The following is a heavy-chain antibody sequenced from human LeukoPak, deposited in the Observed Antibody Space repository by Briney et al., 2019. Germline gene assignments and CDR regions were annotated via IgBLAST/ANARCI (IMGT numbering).Heavy chain of an antibody. CDR3: ARVGGGSSGWFSYMDV. V-gene: IGHV4-34*01. Sequence: SETLSLTCAVYGGSFSGYYWSWIRQPPGKGLEWIGEINHSGSTNYNPSLKSRVTISVDTSKNQFSLKLSSVTAADTAVYYCARVGGGSSGWFSYMDVWGKGTTVTVSS. CDR2: INHSGST. D-gene: IGHD6-19*01. CDR1: GGSFSGYY. J-gene: IGHJ6*03.